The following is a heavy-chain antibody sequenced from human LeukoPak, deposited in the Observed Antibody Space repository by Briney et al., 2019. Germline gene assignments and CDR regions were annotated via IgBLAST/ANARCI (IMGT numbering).Heavy chain of an antibody. Sequence: PGGSLRLSCAASGFTFSSYWMHWVRQAPGKGLVWVSRINSDGSSTSYADSVKGRFTISRDNAKNTLYLQMNSLRAEDTAVYYCARRSAYYQTLPGGSGSCTANPYNWFDPWGQGTLVTVSS. CDR1: GFTFSSYW. J-gene: IGHJ5*02. D-gene: IGHD3-10*01. CDR3: ARRSAYYQTLPGGSGSCTANPYNWFDP. V-gene: IGHV3-74*01. CDR2: INSDGSST.